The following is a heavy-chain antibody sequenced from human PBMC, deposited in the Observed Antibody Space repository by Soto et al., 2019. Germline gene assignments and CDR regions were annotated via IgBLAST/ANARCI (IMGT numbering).Heavy chain of an antibody. V-gene: IGHV1-69*01. Sequence: QVQLVQSGAEVKKPGSSVKVSCKASGGTFSSYAISWVRQAPGQGLEWMGGIIPIFGTANYAQKFQGRVTITADESTSTADMELSSLSSEDTAVYYCARGGYYYDSSGYPYYFYYWGQGTLVTVSA. CDR1: GGTFSSYA. CDR3: ARGGYYYDSSGYPYYFYY. CDR2: IIPIFGTA. J-gene: IGHJ4*02. D-gene: IGHD3-22*01.